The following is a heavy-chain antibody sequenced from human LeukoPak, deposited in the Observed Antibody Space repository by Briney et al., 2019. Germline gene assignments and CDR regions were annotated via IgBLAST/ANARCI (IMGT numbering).Heavy chain of an antibody. D-gene: IGHD6-19*01. CDR3: ARRWGVAGVYYYYYYGMDV. J-gene: IGHJ6*02. CDR2: IYYSGST. Sequence: SETPSLTCTVSGGSISSSSYYWGWIRQPPGKGLEWIGSIYYSGSTYYNPSLKSRVTISVDTSKNQFSLKLSSVTAADTAVYYCARRWGVAGVYYYYYYGMDVWGQGTTVTVSS. CDR1: GGSISSSSYY. V-gene: IGHV4-39*01.